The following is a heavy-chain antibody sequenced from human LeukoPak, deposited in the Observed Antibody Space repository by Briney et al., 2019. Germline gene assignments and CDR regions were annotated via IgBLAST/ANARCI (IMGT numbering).Heavy chain of an antibody. D-gene: IGHD3-10*01. CDR1: GYTFTGDY. CDR3: ARSQIKWFGDSQGTYYFDY. V-gene: IGHV1-2*02. J-gene: IGHJ4*02. CDR2: INPNSGGT. Sequence: ASVKVSCKASGYTFTGDYLHWVRQAPGQGLEWMGWINPNSGGTNYAQKFQGRVTMTRDTSISTAYMELSRLRSDDTAVYYCARSQIKWFGDSQGTYYFDYWGQGTLLTVSS.